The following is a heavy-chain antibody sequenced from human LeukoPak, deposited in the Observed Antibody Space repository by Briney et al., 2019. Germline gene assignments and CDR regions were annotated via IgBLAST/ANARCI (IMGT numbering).Heavy chain of an antibody. V-gene: IGHV4-59*01. D-gene: IGHD3-9*01. CDR3: ARDQYYDILTGYYTSDAFDI. CDR1: GGSISSYY. J-gene: IGHJ3*02. CDR2: IYYSGST. Sequence: NPSETLSLTCTVSGGSISSYYWSWIRQPPGKGLEWIGYIYYSGSTNYNPSLKSRVTISVDTSKNQFSLKLSSVTAADTAVYYCARDQYYDILTGYYTSDAFDIWGQGTMVTVSS.